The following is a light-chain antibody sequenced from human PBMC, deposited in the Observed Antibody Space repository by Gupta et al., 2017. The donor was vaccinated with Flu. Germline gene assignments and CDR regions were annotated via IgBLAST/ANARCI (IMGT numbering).Light chain of an antibody. CDR3: CSCGAASF. Sequence: GQSVDISCTGTSSDVGAYNYVAWYQQHPGKAPKLIIYDVYKRPSGVPDRFTGYKSGNTASLTISGLQPEDEADYHCCSCGAASFFGGGNKLTVL. J-gene: IGLJ2*01. CDR1: SSDVGAYNY. V-gene: IGLV2-11*01. CDR2: DVY.